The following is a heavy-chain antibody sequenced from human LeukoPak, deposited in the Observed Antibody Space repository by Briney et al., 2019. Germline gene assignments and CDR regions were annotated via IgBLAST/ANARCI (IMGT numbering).Heavy chain of an antibody. CDR3: AREDLYNYPLDF. CDR2: INPNSGDT. V-gene: IGHV1-2*02. J-gene: IGHJ1*01. D-gene: IGHD5-24*01. CDR1: GYTFTDYY. Sequence: ASVKVSCRASGYTFTDYYLHWVRQGPGQGLEWLGWINPNSGDTNLAQKFQGRVTMTRDTSINTAYLELTGLRSDDTAVYYCAREDLYNYPLDFWGQGTLVTVSS.